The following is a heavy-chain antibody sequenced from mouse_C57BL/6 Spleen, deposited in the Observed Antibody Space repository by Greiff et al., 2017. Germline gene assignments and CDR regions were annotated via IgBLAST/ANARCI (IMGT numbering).Heavy chain of an antibody. V-gene: IGHV5-17*01. CDR1: GFTFSDYG. Sequence: EVMLVESGGGLVKPGGSLKLSCAASGFTFSDYGMHWVRQAPEKGLEWVAYISSGSSTIYYADTVKGRFTISRDNAKNTLFLQMTSLRSEDTAMYYCARDYYGSSYYAMDYWCQGTSVTVSS. CDR3: ARDYYGSSYYAMDY. D-gene: IGHD1-1*01. CDR2: ISSGSSTI. J-gene: IGHJ4*01.